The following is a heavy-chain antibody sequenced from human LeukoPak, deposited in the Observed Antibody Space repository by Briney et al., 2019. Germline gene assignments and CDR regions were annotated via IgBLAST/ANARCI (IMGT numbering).Heavy chain of an antibody. Sequence: GGSLRLSCAASGFTFSSYWMHWVRQAPGKGLEWVAVISYDGSNKYYADSVKGRFTISRDNSKNTLYLQMNSLRAEDTAVYYCAKDETLDYWGQGTLVTVSS. CDR1: GFTFSSYW. CDR3: AKDETLDY. J-gene: IGHJ4*02. V-gene: IGHV3-30*18. D-gene: IGHD3-3*01. CDR2: ISYDGSNK.